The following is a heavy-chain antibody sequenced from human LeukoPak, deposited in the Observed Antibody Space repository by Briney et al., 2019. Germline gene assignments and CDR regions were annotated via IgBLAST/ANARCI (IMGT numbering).Heavy chain of an antibody. CDR1: KFAFSSYA. CDR2: ISGGGGNT. V-gene: IGHV3-23*01. Sequence: GGSLRLSCAASKFAFSSYAMSWVRQAPGKGLEWVSAISGGGGNTYYADSVKGRFTISRDNAKNSLYLQMSSLRAEDTAVYYCARWAHDFWSGYRFDYWGQGTLVTVSS. CDR3: ARWAHDFWSGYRFDY. J-gene: IGHJ4*02. D-gene: IGHD3-3*01.